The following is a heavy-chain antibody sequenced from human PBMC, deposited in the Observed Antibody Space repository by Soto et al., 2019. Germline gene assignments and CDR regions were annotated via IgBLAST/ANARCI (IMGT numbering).Heavy chain of an antibody. J-gene: IGHJ4*02. CDR2: IYYSGSA. CDR1: GASIIRAYFY. CDR3: ARAVKEYYYDSSPYYYCEY. D-gene: IGHD3-22*01. V-gene: IGHV4-30-4*01. Sequence: TISLIWTVSGASIIRAYFYCKWLSPPPGKDLEWIGYIYYSGSAYYNPSLKSRVTMSVDTSKNQFSLKLNSVTAADTAVYYCARAVKEYYYDSSPYYYCEYWGQGTLVTVSA.